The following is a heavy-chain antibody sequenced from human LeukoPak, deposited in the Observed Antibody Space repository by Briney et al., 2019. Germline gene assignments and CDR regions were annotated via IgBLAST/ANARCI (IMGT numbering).Heavy chain of an antibody. CDR3: ARDRSSSWYGRAVNWFDP. CDR1: GFTFSSYA. D-gene: IGHD6-13*01. J-gene: IGHJ5*02. Sequence: GGSLRLSCAASGFTFSSYAMSWVRQAPGKGLEWVSAISGSGGSTYYADSVKGRFTTSRDNSKNTLYLQMNSLRAEDTAVYYCARDRSSSWYGRAVNWFDPWGQGTLVTVSS. V-gene: IGHV3-23*01. CDR2: ISGSGGST.